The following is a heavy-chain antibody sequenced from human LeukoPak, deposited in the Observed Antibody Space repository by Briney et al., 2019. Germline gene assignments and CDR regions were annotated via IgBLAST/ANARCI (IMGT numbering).Heavy chain of an antibody. V-gene: IGHV5-51*01. CDR1: GYSFTNCW. CDR2: IYPGDSDT. Sequence: GGSLKISCKGSGYSFTNCWIGWVRQMPGKGLGWMGMIYPGDSDTRYSPSFQGQVTIAADKCKSTAYLQWSSLKASDTAIYYCARPESPNDGFDIWGQGTMVTVSS. CDR3: ARPESPNDGFDI. J-gene: IGHJ3*02.